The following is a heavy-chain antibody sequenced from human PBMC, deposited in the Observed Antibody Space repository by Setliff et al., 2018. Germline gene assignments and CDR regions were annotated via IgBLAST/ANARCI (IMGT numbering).Heavy chain of an antibody. D-gene: IGHD3-22*01. CDR3: ARGRLHYYDSSGYSY. Sequence: SETLSLTCTVSGGSISSYYWGWIRQPPGKGLEWIGSVYHGGTTNYKPSLKRRVTISVDTSKNQFSLKVTSVTAADTAVYYCARGRLHYYDSSGYSYWGQGTLVTVLL. CDR2: VYHGGTT. V-gene: IGHV4-59*01. J-gene: IGHJ4*02. CDR1: GGSISSYY.